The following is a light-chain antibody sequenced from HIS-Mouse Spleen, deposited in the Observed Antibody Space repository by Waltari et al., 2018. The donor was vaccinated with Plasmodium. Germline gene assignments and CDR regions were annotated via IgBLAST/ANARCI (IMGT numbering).Light chain of an antibody. V-gene: IGKV2-28*01. CDR2: LGS. CDR1: QSLLHSNGYNY. Sequence: DIVMTQSPLSLPVTPGEQASISCRSSQSLLHSNGYNYLDWYLPKPGQSPQLLIYLGSNRASGVPDRFSGSGSGTDFTLKISRVEAEDVGVYYCKQALQTPTFGQGTKVEIK. J-gene: IGKJ1*01. CDR3: KQALQTPT.